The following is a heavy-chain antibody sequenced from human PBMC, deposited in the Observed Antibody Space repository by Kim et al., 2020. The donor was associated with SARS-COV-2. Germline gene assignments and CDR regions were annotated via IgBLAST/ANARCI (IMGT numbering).Heavy chain of an antibody. V-gene: IGHV3-23*01. CDR1: GFTFSSYA. CDR2: ISGSGGST. CDR3: AKDMGLHGSGIGNV. J-gene: IGHJ6*02. D-gene: IGHD3-10*01. Sequence: GGSLRLSCAASGFTFSSYAMSWVRQAPGKGLEWVSAISGSGGSTYYADSVKGRFTISRDNSKNTLYLQMNSLRAEDTAVYYCAKDMGLHGSGIGNVWGQGTTVTVSS.